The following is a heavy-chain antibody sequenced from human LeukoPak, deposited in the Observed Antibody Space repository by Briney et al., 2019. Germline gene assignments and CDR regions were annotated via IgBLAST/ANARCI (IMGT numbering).Heavy chain of an antibody. Sequence: GGSLRLSCAASGFTFSSYGMHWVRQAPGKGLEWVAVISYDGSNKYYADSVKGRFTISRDNSKNTLYLQMNSLRAEDTAVYYCAKDFIAAAGPYYYYYYMDVWGKGTTVTVSS. V-gene: IGHV3-30*18. CDR2: ISYDGSNK. CDR1: GFTFSSYG. J-gene: IGHJ6*03. CDR3: AKDFIAAAGPYYYYYYMDV. D-gene: IGHD6-13*01.